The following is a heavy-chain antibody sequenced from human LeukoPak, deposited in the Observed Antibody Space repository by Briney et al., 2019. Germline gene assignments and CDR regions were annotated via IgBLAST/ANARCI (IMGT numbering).Heavy chain of an antibody. CDR1: GYSFTSNY. V-gene: IGHV1-46*01. CDR3: ARDNSIGGRGWWFDP. J-gene: IGHJ5*02. Sequence: GASVKVSCKASGYSFTSNYMHWVRQAPGQGLEWMGLINPSGTSTIYAEKFQGRIIMTRDMSTTTDYMELSSLRSDDTAVYYCARDNSIGGRGWWFDPWGQGTLVTVSS. D-gene: IGHD4-23*01. CDR2: INPSGTST.